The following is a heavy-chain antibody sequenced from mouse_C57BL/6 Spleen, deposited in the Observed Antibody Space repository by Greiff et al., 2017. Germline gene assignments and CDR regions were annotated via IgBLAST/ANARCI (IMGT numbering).Heavy chain of an antibody. Sequence: EVQLQQSGAELVRPGASVKLSCTASGFTIKDDYMHWVKQRPEQGLEWIGWIDPENGDTEYASKFQGKATITADTSSNTAYLQLSSLTSEDTAVYYCTQAYYRGMDYWGQGTSVTVSS. CDR3: TQAYYRGMDY. D-gene: IGHD2-12*01. CDR2: IDPENGDT. V-gene: IGHV14-4*01. J-gene: IGHJ4*01. CDR1: GFTIKDDY.